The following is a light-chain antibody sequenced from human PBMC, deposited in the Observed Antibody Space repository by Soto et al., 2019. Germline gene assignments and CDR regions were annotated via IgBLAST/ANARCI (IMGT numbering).Light chain of an antibody. J-gene: IGKJ4*01. V-gene: IGKV1-27*01. CDR1: QGISSY. Sequence: DIQMTQSPSSLSASVGDRVTITCRASQGISSYLAWYQQQPGRVPKLLIYVASTLQSGVPSRFSGSGSGTDFTLTISSLQPEDVATYYCQKYDNAPLTFGGGTKVEIK. CDR3: QKYDNAPLT. CDR2: VAS.